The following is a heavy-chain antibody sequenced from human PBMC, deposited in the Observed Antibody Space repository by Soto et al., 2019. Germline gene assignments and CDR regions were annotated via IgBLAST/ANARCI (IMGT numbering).Heavy chain of an antibody. CDR1: GYTFTSYG. Sequence: VQLVQSGAEVKKPGASVKVSCKASGYTFTSYGISWVRQAPGQGLEWMGWISAYNGNTNYAQKLQGRVTMTTDTSTSTAYRERRSRRSDDPAVYYCARALDSGWYFAYWGQGPLVTFSS. J-gene: IGHJ4*02. V-gene: IGHV1-18*01. D-gene: IGHD6-25*01. CDR3: ARALDSGWYFAY. CDR2: ISAYNGNT.